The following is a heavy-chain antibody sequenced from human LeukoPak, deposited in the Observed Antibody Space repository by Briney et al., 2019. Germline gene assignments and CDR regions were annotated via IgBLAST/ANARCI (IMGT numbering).Heavy chain of an antibody. CDR3: AREGKDDFWSGYYMMY. J-gene: IGHJ4*02. V-gene: IGHV3-66*02. CDR2: IYRGGDI. D-gene: IGHD3-3*01. CDR1: GFTVSSNY. Sequence: GGSLRLSCAASGFTVSSNYMSWVRQAPGKGLEWVSVIYRGGDIYYADSVRGRFTVSRDNSKNTLYLQMNGLRAEDTAVYYCAREGKDDFWSGYYMMYWGQGTLVTVSS.